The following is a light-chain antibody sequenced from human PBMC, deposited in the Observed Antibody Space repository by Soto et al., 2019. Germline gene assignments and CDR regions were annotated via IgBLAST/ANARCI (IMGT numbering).Light chain of an antibody. V-gene: IGLV2-11*01. J-gene: IGLJ1*01. Sequence: QSVLTQPRSVSGSPGHSVTISCTGTSSDVGGYSYVSWYQQHPGKAPKLMISDVSKRPSGAPDRFSGSKFGNTASLTISGLQAEDEADYYCCSYAGAFTYVFGSGTKVTVL. CDR1: SSDVGGYSY. CDR3: CSYAGAFTYV. CDR2: DVS.